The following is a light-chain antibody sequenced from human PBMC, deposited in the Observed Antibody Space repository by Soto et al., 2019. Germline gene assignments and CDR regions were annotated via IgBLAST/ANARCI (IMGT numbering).Light chain of an antibody. J-gene: IGLJ2*01. CDR1: SSDVGGYNL. CDR2: DDI. CDR3: CSYAGRITVV. V-gene: IGLV2-23*01. Sequence: QSALTQPASVSGSPGQSITISCTGTSSDVGGYNLVSWYQLHPGRAPKLLIHDDIKRPSGVSDRFSGSKSGNTASLTISGLQAEDEADYYCCSYAGRITVVFGGGTKLTVL.